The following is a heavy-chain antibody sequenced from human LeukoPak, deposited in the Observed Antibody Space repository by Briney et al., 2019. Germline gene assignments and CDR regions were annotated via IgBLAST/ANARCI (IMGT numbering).Heavy chain of an antibody. CDR2: MNPSSGNT. V-gene: IGHV1-8*01. D-gene: IGHD3-10*01. CDR1: GYTFGSYD. Sequence: GASVKVSCKASGYTFGSYDINWVRQATGQGLDWMGWMNPSSGNTGYVQKFQPRVTMARNTSITTAYLDLGSLTSEEAAVYYCARGGFGSGSHFDYWGQGVLVTVSA. J-gene: IGHJ4*02. CDR3: ARGGFGSGSHFDY.